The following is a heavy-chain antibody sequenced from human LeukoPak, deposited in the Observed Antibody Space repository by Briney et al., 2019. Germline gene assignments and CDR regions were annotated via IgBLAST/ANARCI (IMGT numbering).Heavy chain of an antibody. CDR2: IYTSGST. V-gene: IGHV4-4*07. CDR1: GGSISSYY. D-gene: IGHD6-19*01. J-gene: IGHJ3*02. CDR3: ARAPYSSGWTDASDI. Sequence: SETLSLTCTVSGGSISSYYWSWIRQPAGKGLEWIGRIYTSGSTNYNPSLKSRVTMSVDTSKNQFSLKLSSVTAADTAVYYCARAPYSSGWTDASDIWGQGTMVTVSS.